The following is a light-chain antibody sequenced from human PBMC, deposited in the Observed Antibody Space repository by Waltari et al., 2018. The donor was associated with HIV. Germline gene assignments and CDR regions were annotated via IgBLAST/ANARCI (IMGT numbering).Light chain of an antibody. J-gene: IGLJ2*01. CDR3: GTWDTSLNAGV. Sequence: HSVLTQPPAVSAAPGQKVTISCSGTTSNIGNNFVCWYQKLPGTAPKLLIFDNHKRPSGVSDRFSASKSATSATLDITGLHTGDEAEYYGGTWDTSLNAGVFGGGTKVSVL. V-gene: IGLV1-51*01. CDR1: TSNIGNNF. CDR2: DNH.